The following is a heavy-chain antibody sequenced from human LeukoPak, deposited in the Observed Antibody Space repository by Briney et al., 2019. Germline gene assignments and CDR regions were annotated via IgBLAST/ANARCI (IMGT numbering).Heavy chain of an antibody. D-gene: IGHD3-10*01. J-gene: IGHJ4*02. CDR1: GFTFSSYE. CDR2: ISSSGSTI. CDR3: ARHLRGVRGTFDY. V-gene: IGHV3-48*03. Sequence: GGSLRLSCAASGFTFSSYEMNWVRQAPGKGLEWVSYISSSGSTIYYADSVRGRFTISRDNAKNSLYLHMNSLRAEDTATYFCARHLRGVRGTFDYWGQGTLVTVSS.